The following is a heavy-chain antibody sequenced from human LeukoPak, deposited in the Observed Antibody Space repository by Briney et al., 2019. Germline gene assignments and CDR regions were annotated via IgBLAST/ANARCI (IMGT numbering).Heavy chain of an antibody. J-gene: IGHJ3*02. CDR1: GGSFSFYY. Sequence: SETLSLTCGVSGGSFSFYYWSWIRQPPGKGLEWIGEISQSGSTNYNPSLKSRVNRSLDTSENQFSLKLSSVTAADTAVYYCARALGAFDIWGQGTMVTVSS. CDR2: ISQSGST. CDR3: ARALGAFDI. V-gene: IGHV4-34*01.